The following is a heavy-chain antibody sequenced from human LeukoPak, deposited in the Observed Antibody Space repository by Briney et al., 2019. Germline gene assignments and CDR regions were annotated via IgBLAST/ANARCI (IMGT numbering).Heavy chain of an antibody. Sequence: GGSLRLSCAASGFIFSSAWMSWVRQAPGKGLEWVGHIKTKTDGGTTDYAAPVKGRFTISRDDSKNSLYLQMNSLKTEDTAVYYCARGEVGYCSRTTCYGFDHWGQGSLVTVSS. CDR2: IKTKTDGGTT. CDR1: GFIFSSAW. J-gene: IGHJ4*02. CDR3: ARGEVGYCSRTTCYGFDH. V-gene: IGHV3-15*01. D-gene: IGHD2-2*01.